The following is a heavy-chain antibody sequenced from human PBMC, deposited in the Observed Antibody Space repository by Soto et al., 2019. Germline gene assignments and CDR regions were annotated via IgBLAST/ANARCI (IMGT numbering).Heavy chain of an antibody. CDR1: GDSVSRNSTA. CDR2: TYYRSKWYN. Sequence: SQTPPLTFDMFGDSVSRNSTACNWNRQSPSRGLEWLGRTYYRSKWYNDYAVSVKSRITINPDTSKNQFSLQLNSVTPEDTAVYYCARSSFTNWFDPWGQGTLVTVSS. J-gene: IGHJ5*02. CDR3: ARSSFTNWFDP. V-gene: IGHV6-1*01.